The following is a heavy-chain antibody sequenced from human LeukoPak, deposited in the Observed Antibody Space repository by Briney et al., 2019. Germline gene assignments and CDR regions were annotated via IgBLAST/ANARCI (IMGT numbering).Heavy chain of an antibody. CDR2: INPNSGGT. CDR3: ARGGYSGSPVDAFDI. CDR1: GYTFTGYY. V-gene: IGHV1-2*02. D-gene: IGHD1-26*01. Sequence: ASVKVSCKASGYTFTGYYMHWVRQAPGQGLEWMGWINPNSGGTNYAQKFQGRVTMTRDTSISTAYMELSRLRSDDTAVYYCARGGYSGSPVDAFDIWGQGTMVTVSS. J-gene: IGHJ3*02.